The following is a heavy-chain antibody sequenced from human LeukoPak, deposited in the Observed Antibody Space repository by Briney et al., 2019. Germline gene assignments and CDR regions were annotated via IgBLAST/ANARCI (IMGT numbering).Heavy chain of an antibody. CDR1: GGSFSGYY. J-gene: IGHJ4*02. CDR3: ASSGYSSGWYYFDY. V-gene: IGHV4-34*01. Sequence: NPSETLSLTCAVYGGSFSGYYWSWIRQPPGKGLEWIGSIYYSGSTYYNPSLKSRVTISVDTSKNQFSLKLSSVTAADTAVYYCASSGYSSGWYYFDYWGQGTLVTVSS. D-gene: IGHD6-19*01. CDR2: IYYSGST.